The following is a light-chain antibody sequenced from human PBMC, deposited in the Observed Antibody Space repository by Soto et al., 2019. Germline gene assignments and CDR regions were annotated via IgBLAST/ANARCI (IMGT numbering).Light chain of an antibody. CDR3: CSYAGNYYV. CDR1: SSDVGGYNY. J-gene: IGLJ1*01. Sequence: QSALTQPRSVSGSPGQSVTISCTGTSSDVGGYNYVSWHQQHPGKAPKLMIYDVSKRPSGVPDRFSGSKSGNTASLTISGLQAEDEADYYCCSYAGNYYVFGSWTKVTVL. V-gene: IGLV2-11*01. CDR2: DVS.